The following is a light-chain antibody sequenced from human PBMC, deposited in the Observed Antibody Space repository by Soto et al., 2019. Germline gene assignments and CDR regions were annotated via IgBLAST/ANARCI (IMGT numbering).Light chain of an antibody. J-gene: IGKJ1*01. Sequence: EIVMTQSPATLSVSPGGRATLSCRASQSISDTLAWYQQKPGQAPRLLIYGASTRAPGFPARFSGSGSGTEFTLTISSLQSEDFAVYYCQQYNNWPLTFGQGTKVDIK. CDR2: GAS. CDR1: QSISDT. V-gene: IGKV3-15*01. CDR3: QQYNNWPLT.